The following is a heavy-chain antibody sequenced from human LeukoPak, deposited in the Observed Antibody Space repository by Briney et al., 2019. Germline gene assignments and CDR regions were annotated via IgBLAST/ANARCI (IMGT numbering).Heavy chain of an antibody. CDR2: ISWNSGNI. V-gene: IGHV3-9*01. CDR3: AKDIGHLSDAFDI. J-gene: IGHJ3*02. CDR1: GFTFDDYA. Sequence: GGSLRLSCAASGFTFDDYAMHWVRQAPGKGLEWVSGISWNSGNIDYADSVKGRFTISRDNAKNSLYLQMNSLRAEDTALYYCAKDIGHLSDAFDIWGQGTMVTVSS.